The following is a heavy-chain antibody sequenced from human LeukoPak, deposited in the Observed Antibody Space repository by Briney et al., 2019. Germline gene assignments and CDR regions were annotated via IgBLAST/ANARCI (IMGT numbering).Heavy chain of an antibody. D-gene: IGHD2-8*01. Sequence: SETLSLTCTVSGGSISSYYWSWIRQPAGKGLEWIGSIYHSGSTYYNPSLKSRVTISLDKSKKQFSLKLSSVTAADTAVYYCARDTAMYRAFDIWGQGTMVTVSS. CDR1: GGSISSYY. CDR2: IYHSGST. J-gene: IGHJ3*02. V-gene: IGHV4-4*07. CDR3: ARDTAMYRAFDI.